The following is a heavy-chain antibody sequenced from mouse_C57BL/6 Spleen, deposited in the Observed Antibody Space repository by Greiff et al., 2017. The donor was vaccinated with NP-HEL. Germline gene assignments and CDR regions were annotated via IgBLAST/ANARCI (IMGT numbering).Heavy chain of an antibody. CDR3: ARDADYGIAMDY. CDR1: GFTFSDFY. Sequence: EVQLVESGGGLVQSGRSLRLSCATSGFTFSDFYMEWVRQAPGKGLEWIAASRNKANDYTTEYSASVKGRFIVSRDTSQSILYLQMNALRAEDTAIYYCARDADYGIAMDYWGQGTSVTVSS. J-gene: IGHJ4*01. CDR2: SRNKANDYTT. V-gene: IGHV7-1*01. D-gene: IGHD1-1*01.